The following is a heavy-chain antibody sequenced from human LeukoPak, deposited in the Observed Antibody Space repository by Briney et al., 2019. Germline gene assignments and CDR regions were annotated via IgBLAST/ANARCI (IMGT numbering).Heavy chain of an antibody. D-gene: IGHD6-6*01. CDR3: AKSPYSTSSMAWFDP. CDR1: GFTFSSYA. CDR2: ISGSGTST. V-gene: IGHV3-23*01. Sequence: GGSLRLSCAASGFTFSSYAMSWVRQAPGKGLECVSGISGSGTSTYYADSVKGRFTISRDNSNNRLYLQMNSLRAEDTAVYYCAKSPYSTSSMAWFDPWGQGTLVTVSS. J-gene: IGHJ5*02.